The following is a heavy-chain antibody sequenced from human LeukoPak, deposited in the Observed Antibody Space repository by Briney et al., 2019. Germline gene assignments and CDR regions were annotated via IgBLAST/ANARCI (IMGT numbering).Heavy chain of an antibody. V-gene: IGHV1-69*04. CDR2: IIPILGIA. Sequence: GASVKVSCKASGGTFSSYAISWVRQAPGQGLEWMGRIIPILGIANYAQKFQGRVTITADKSTSTAYMELSSLRSEDTAVYYCARDGEYSGYEKNNWFDPWGQGTLVTVSS. D-gene: IGHD5-12*01. J-gene: IGHJ5*02. CDR3: ARDGEYSGYEKNNWFDP. CDR1: GGTFSSYA.